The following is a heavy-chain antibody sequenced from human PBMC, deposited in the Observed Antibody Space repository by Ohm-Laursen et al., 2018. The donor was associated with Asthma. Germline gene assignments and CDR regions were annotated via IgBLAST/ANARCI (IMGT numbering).Heavy chain of an antibody. CDR1: GFTFSNHW. D-gene: IGHD4-11*01. CDR2: IKEDGSEE. J-gene: IGHJ6*02. V-gene: IGHV3-7*05. CDR3: ARFGRDYRSHGMDV. Sequence: GSLRLSCAASGFTFSNHWMTWVRQAPGKGPEWVAHIKEDGSEESYLASVKGRFTISRDNAKNPLYLQMNSLRAEDTAVYYCARFGRDYRSHGMDVWGQGTTVTVSS.